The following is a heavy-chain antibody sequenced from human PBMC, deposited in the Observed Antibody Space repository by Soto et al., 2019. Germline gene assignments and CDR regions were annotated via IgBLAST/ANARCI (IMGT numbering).Heavy chain of an antibody. CDR3: AAAITIFGVVTPYYYYGMDV. D-gene: IGHD3-3*01. CDR1: GGSFSGYY. V-gene: IGHV4-34*01. J-gene: IGHJ6*02. CDR2: INHSGST. Sequence: SETLSLTCAVYGGSFSGYYWSWIRQPPGKGLEWIGEINHSGSTNYNPSLKSRVTISVDTSKNQFSLKLSSVTAADTAVYYCAAAITIFGVVTPYYYYGMDVWGQGTKVTVSS.